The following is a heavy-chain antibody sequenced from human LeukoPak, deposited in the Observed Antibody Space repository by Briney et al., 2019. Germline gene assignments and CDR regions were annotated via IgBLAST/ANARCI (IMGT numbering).Heavy chain of an antibody. Sequence: PSETLSLTCTVSGGSISSYYWSWIRQPPGKGLEWIGYIYYSGSTNYNPSLKSRVTISVDTSKNQFSLKLCSVTAADTAVYYCARLRGYGDYFDYWGQGTLVTVSS. CDR2: IYYSGST. CDR3: ARLRGYGDYFDY. V-gene: IGHV4-59*08. J-gene: IGHJ4*02. D-gene: IGHD4-17*01. CDR1: GGSISSYY.